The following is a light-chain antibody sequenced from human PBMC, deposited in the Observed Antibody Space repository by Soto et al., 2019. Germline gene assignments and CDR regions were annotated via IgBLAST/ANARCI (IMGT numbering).Light chain of an antibody. V-gene: IGKV3-15*01. CDR2: AAS. CDR3: QQYNDWPQT. J-gene: IGKJ1*01. CDR1: QSVSSN. Sequence: EIVMTQSPATLSVSPGERATISCRASQSVSSNLAWYQQKPGQAPRLLIYAASTRATGIPAGFSGSGSGTEFTLTISSLQSEDFAVYYCQQYNDWPQTFGQGTKVEIK.